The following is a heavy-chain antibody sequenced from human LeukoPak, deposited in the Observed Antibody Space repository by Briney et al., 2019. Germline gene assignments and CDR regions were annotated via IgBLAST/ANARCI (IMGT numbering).Heavy chain of an antibody. J-gene: IGHJ4*02. Sequence: SETLSLTCAVCGGSFSSYYWSWIRQPPGKGLEWIGEINHSGTTNYNPSLKSRVTISVDTSKNQFSLKLTSVTAADTAVYYCARGPQSRFDYWGQGTLVTVSS. V-gene: IGHV4-34*01. CDR1: GGSFSSYY. CDR2: INHSGTT. CDR3: ARGPQSRFDY.